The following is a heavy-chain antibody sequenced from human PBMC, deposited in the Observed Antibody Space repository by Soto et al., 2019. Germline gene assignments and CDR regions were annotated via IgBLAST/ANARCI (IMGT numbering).Heavy chain of an antibody. CDR3: ARDNKVILTYYDFWSGYRDYYYYYMDV. J-gene: IGHJ6*03. CDR1: GYTFTSYY. V-gene: IGHV1-46*03. CDR2: INPSGGST. Sequence: QVQLVQSGAEVKKPGASVKVSCKASGYTFTSYYMHWVRQAPGQGLEWMGIINPSGGSTSYAQKFRGRVTMTRDTSTSTVYMELSSLRSEDTAVYYCARDNKVILTYYDFWSGYRDYYYYYMDVWGKGTTVTVSS. D-gene: IGHD3-3*01.